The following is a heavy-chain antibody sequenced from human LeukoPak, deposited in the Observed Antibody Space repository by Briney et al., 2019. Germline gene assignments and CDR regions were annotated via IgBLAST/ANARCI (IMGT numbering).Heavy chain of an antibody. V-gene: IGHV3-30*03. J-gene: IGHJ4*02. D-gene: IGHD6-19*01. CDR3: ATPGGTGWHPLDY. Sequence: GGSLRLSCAASGFIFRNFAMHWVRQTPGKGLEWVALISYDGSDKYFRDSVKGQFTVSRDNSKNTLYLHMSSLRPEDTAVYYCATPGGTGWHPLDYWGQGTLVTVSS. CDR2: ISYDGSDK. CDR1: GFIFRNFA.